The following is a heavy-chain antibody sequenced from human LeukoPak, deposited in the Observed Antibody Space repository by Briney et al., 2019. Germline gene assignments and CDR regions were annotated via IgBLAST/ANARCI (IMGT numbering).Heavy chain of an antibody. CDR2: IIPIFGTA. CDR3: AAGGDYGGNSVDY. V-gene: IGHV1-69*05. J-gene: IGHJ4*02. Sequence: SVKVSCKASGGTFSSYAISWVRQAPGQGLEWMGRIIPIFGTANYAQKFQGRVTITTDESTSTAYMELSSLRSEDMAVYYCAAGGDYGGNSVDYWGQGTLVTVSS. CDR1: GGTFSSYA. D-gene: IGHD4-23*01.